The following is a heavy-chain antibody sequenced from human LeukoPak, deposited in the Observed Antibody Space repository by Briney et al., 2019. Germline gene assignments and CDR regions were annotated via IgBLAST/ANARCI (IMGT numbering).Heavy chain of an antibody. D-gene: IGHD4-17*01. Sequence: SETLSLTCTVSGGSISSYYWSWIRQPPGKGLEWIGYIYYSGSTNYNPSLKSRVTISVDTSKNQFSLKLSSVTAADTAVYYCARPSTVAAGAYFDYWGQGTLVTVSS. CDR2: IYYSGST. V-gene: IGHV4-59*01. CDR3: ARPSTVAAGAYFDY. CDR1: GGSISSYY. J-gene: IGHJ4*02.